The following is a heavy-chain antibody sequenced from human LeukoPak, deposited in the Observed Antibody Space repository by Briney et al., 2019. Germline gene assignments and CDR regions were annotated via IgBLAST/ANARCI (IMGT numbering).Heavy chain of an antibody. CDR2: MNPNSGNT. D-gene: IGHD5-12*01. CDR1: GYTFTSYD. J-gene: IGHJ4*02. CDR3: ARDQGGYSGYETDY. Sequence: GASVKVSCKSSGYTFTSYDINWVRQATGQGLEWMGWMNPNSGNTGYAQKFQGRVTMTRNTSISTAYMELSSLRYEDTAVYYCARDQGGYSGYETDYWGQGTLVTVSS. V-gene: IGHV1-8*01.